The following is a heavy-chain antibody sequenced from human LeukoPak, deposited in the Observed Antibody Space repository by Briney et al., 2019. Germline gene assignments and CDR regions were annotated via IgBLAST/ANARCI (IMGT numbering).Heavy chain of an antibody. CDR3: AKPRQQLVRYGLDV. CDR1: GFTFSSYG. D-gene: IGHD6-6*01. CDR2: ISYDGSNK. Sequence: AGGSLRLSCAASGFTFSSYGMHWVRQAPGKGLEWVAVISYDGSNKYYADSVKGRFTISRDNSKNTLYLQMNSLRAEDTAVYYCAKPRQQLVRYGLDVWGQGTTVIVSS. J-gene: IGHJ6*02. V-gene: IGHV3-30*18.